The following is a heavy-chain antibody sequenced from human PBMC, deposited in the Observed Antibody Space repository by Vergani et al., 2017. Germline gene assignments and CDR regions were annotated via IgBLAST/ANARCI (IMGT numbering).Heavy chain of an antibody. D-gene: IGHD4-17*01. CDR1: GFTFSDYY. CDR3: ARERADDGDYVGEQGNWFDP. J-gene: IGHJ5*02. Sequence: VQLLESGGGLVQPGGSLRLSCAASGFTFSDYYMSWIRQAPGKGLEWVSYISSSSSYTNYADSVKGRFTISRDNAKNSLYLQMNSLRAEDTAVYYCARERADDGDYVGEQGNWFDPWGQGTLVTVSS. CDR2: ISSSSSYT. V-gene: IGHV3-11*05.